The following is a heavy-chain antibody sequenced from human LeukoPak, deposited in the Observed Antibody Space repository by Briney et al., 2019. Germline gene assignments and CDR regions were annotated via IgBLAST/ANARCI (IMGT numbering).Heavy chain of an antibody. J-gene: IGHJ4*02. CDR2: IKSKTDGGTT. CDR3: TTDGRHSGYLWVDY. D-gene: IGHD5-12*01. CDR1: GFTFSNAW. Sequence: PGGSLRLSCAASGFTFSNAWMSWVRQAPGKGLEWVGRIKSKTDGGTTDYAAPVKGRFTISRDDSKNMLYLQMNSLKTEDTAVYYCTTDGRHSGYLWVDYWGQGTLVTVSS. V-gene: IGHV3-15*01.